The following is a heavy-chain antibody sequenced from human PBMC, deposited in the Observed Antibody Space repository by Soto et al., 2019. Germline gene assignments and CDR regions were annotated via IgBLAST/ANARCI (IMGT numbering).Heavy chain of an antibody. CDR3: ARSVSFRYQLLKRGMDV. Sequence: QVQLVQFGAEVKKPGSSVKVSCKASGGTFSSYAISWVRQAPGQGLEWMGGIIPIFATANYAQKFQGRVMFTVDESTSTAYMELSSLRSEDTAVYYCARSVSFRYQLLKRGMDVWGQGTTVTVSS. D-gene: IGHD2-2*01. V-gene: IGHV1-69*01. J-gene: IGHJ6*02. CDR1: GGTFSSYA. CDR2: IIPIFATA.